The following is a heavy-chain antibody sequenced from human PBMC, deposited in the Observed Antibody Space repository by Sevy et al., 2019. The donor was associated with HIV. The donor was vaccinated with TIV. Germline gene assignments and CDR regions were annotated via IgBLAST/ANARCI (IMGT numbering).Heavy chain of an antibody. D-gene: IGHD1-26*01. CDR1: GFTFSNAW. Sequence: GGSLRLSCAASGFTFSNAWMSWVRQAPGKGLEWVGRIKSKTDGGTTEYAAPVKGRFTISRDDSKNTLYLQMNSLKTEDTAVYYCTTTRGWDYFDYWGQGTLVTVSS. J-gene: IGHJ4*02. V-gene: IGHV3-15*01. CDR3: TTTRGWDYFDY. CDR2: IKSKTDGGTT.